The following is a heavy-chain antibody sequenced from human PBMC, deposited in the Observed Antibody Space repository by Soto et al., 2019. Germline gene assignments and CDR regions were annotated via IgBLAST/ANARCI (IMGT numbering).Heavy chain of an antibody. J-gene: IGHJ4*02. CDR3: ARAWDSSSSVDY. CDR2: IIPIFGTA. V-gene: IGHV1-69*13. CDR1: GGTFSSYA. D-gene: IGHD6-6*01. Sequence: GASVKVSCKASGGTFSSYAISWVRQAPGQGLEWMGGIIPIFGTANYAQKFQGRVTIIADESTSTAYMELSSLRSEDTAVYYCARAWDSSSSVDYWGQGTLVTVSS.